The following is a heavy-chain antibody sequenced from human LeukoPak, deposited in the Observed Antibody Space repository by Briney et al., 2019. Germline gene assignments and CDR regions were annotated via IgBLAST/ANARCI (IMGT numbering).Heavy chain of an antibody. Sequence: GASVKVSCKVSGYTLTELSMHWVRQAPGKGLEWMGGFDPEDGETIYAQKFQGRVTMTEDTSTDTAYTELSSLRSEDTAVYYCAKSQAYSSGWYTYYYYYYMDVWGKGTTVTVSS. J-gene: IGHJ6*03. V-gene: IGHV1-24*01. CDR2: FDPEDGET. CDR3: AKSQAYSSGWYTYYYYYYMDV. D-gene: IGHD6-19*01. CDR1: GYTLTELS.